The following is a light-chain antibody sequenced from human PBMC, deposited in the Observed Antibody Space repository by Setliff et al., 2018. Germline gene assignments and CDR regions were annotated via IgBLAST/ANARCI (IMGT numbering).Light chain of an antibody. J-gene: IGLJ1*01. CDR2: AVS. Sequence: QSMLTQPASVSGSPGQSITISCSGTGRDVGSYDLVSWYQQHPGKAPKLIIYAVSDRPSGVSHRFSGSKSGNTAYLTISGLRTEDEADYYCNAYSADTTYVFGSGTKV. CDR3: NAYSADTTYV. V-gene: IGLV2-14*03. CDR1: GRDVGSYDL.